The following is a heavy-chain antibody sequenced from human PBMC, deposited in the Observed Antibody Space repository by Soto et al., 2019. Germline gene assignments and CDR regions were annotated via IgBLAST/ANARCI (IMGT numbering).Heavy chain of an antibody. V-gene: IGHV4-31*03. CDR1: GGSISRGCYY. CDR2: IYNSGST. Sequence: QVQLQESGPGLVTPSQTLSLTCTVYGGSISRGCYYWCWVRQHPGKGLEWIGYIYNSGSTYYNPSLKSRVTISADTSKNQFSLKLSSVTAADTAVYYCARDPAPWGQGTLVTVSS. CDR3: ARDPAP. J-gene: IGHJ5*02.